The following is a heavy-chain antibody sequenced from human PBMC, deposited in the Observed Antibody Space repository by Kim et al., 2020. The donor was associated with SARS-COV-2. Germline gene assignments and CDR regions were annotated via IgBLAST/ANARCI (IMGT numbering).Heavy chain of an antibody. D-gene: IGHD3-10*01. V-gene: IGHV3-74*01. J-gene: IGHJ5*02. CDR3: ARSLAGVYDH. CDR1: GFTFSNHW. CDR2: INRNGNRI. Sequence: GGSLRLSCAASGFTFSNHWMHWVRQAPGKGLVWVSCINRNGNRINYEDSVKGRFTISRDNGRNTLYLEMNSLRAEDTAVYFCARSLAGVYDHWGQGTLVTVS.